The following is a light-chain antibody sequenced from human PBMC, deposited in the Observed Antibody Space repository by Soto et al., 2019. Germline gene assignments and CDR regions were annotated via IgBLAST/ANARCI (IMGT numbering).Light chain of an antibody. CDR3: QQYNSYVT. CDR2: DAS. J-gene: IGKJ1*01. CDR1: QSISSW. V-gene: IGKV1-5*01. Sequence: DIQMTQSPSTLSASVGDRVTITCRASQSISSWLAWYQQKPGKAPKLLIYDASSLESGVPSRFSASGSGTEFTLTISSLQPDDFATYYCQQYNSYVTFGQGTKVESK.